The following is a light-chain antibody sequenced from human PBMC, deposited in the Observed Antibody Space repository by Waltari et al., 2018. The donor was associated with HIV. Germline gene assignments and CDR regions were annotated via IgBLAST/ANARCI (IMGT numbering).Light chain of an antibody. CDR2: GAS. J-gene: IGKJ2*01. V-gene: IGKV3-20*01. CDR3: HQYGSATYT. CDR1: QGVSSGF. Sequence: EIVLTQSPATMSLTPAARAPFSCRASQGVSSGFLAWYQQKRGQAPRLPIYGASTRAKGIPDRFSGGGSGTDFTLTSSSLDPEDFAVYYCHQYGSATYTFGQGTKLDIK.